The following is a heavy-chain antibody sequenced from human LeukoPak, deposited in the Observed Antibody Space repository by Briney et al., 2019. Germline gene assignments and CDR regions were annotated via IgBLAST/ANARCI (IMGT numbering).Heavy chain of an antibody. CDR2: IWYDGSYE. Sequence: GESLKISCVASGFALSSCNMHWVRQAPGKGLEWVALIWYDGSYEYYTDSAKGRFTIPRDNSKNTLYLQMNSLRAEDTATYYCAKDSIDYDDYNYFDSWGQGSLVTVSS. D-gene: IGHD4-17*01. J-gene: IGHJ4*02. CDR1: GFALSSCN. V-gene: IGHV3-33*06. CDR3: AKDSIDYDDYNYFDS.